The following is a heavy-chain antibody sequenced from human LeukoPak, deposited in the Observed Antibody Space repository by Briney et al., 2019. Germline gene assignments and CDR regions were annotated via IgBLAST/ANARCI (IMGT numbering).Heavy chain of an antibody. CDR1: GYTFTNAW. J-gene: IGHJ4*02. D-gene: IGHD3-3*01. CDR3: ASGPQMLTIFGVVIPYYFDY. V-gene: IGHV3-53*04. CDR2: IYSGGST. Sequence: GGSLRLSCAASGYTFTNAWMTWVRQAPGKGLEWVSVIYSGGSTYYADSVKGRFTISRHNSKNTLYLQMNSLRAEDTAVYYCASGPQMLTIFGVVIPYYFDYWGQGTLVTVSS.